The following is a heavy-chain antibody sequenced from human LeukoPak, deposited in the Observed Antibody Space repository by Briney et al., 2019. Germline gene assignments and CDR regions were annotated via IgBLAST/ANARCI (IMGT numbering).Heavy chain of an antibody. CDR1: GFTFSSYA. J-gene: IGHJ4*02. CDR2: ISTSGDTT. Sequence: RRPLRPSSAASGFTFSSYAMSWVPHAPGKGLKWVSFISTSGDTTTNTASVKGRFTISRDNTRNTLYLKMNSLRDEDTGVYYCAIMHGYYDGSFFWVQWGQGTLVTVSS. D-gene: IGHD3-16*01. V-gene: IGHV3-23*01. CDR3: AIMHGYYDGSFFWVQ.